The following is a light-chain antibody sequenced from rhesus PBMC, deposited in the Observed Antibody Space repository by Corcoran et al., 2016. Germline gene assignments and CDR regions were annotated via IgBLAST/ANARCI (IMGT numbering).Light chain of an antibody. Sequence: DIQMTQSPSSLSASVGDRVTITCRASQAITNDLAWYQQKPGETPKLLIYESSSWQSGIPSRFSGSGSGTDFTLTFSSLQSEDFATYYCQHYYTTPWTFGQGTKVEIK. V-gene: IGKV1-25*01. J-gene: IGKJ1*01. CDR3: QHYYTTPWT. CDR1: QAITND. CDR2: ESS.